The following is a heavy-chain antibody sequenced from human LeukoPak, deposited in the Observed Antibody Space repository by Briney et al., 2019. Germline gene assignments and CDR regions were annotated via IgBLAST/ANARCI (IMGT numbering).Heavy chain of an antibody. CDR3: ARVVVVPAATRYFDY. CDR2: ISSSGSTI. D-gene: IGHD2-2*01. CDR1: GFTFSSYE. Sequence: GGSLRLSCAASGFTFSSYEMNWVRQAPGKGLEWVSYISSSGSTIYYADSVKGRFTISRDNAKNSLYLQMNSLRAEDTAVYYCARVVVVPAATRYFDYWGQGTLVTVSS. J-gene: IGHJ4*02. V-gene: IGHV3-48*03.